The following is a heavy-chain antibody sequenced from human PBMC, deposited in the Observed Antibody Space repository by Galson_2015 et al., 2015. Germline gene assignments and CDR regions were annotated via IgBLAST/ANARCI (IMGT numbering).Heavy chain of an antibody. J-gene: IGHJ4*02. Sequence: SLRLSCAASGFTFSKYSIYWVRQAPGKGLEWVSYISSTGSNIYYTDSVKGRFTISRDIANNSLYLQMKSLRDEDTAVYYCAKDQRAAMAAFDCALWRQGTLVPVSS. CDR1: GFTFSKYS. V-gene: IGHV3-48*02. D-gene: IGHD6-19*01. CDR2: ISSTGSNI. CDR3: AKDQRAAMAAFDCAL.